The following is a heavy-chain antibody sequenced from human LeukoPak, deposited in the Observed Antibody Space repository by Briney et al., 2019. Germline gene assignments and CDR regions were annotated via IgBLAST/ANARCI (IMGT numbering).Heavy chain of an antibody. D-gene: IGHD3-3*01. V-gene: IGHV4-39*01. J-gene: IGHJ4*02. CDR1: GGSIGSYY. CDR2: IYYSGST. Sequence: SETLSLTCNISGGSIGSYYWGWIRQPPGKGLEWIGSIYYSGSTYYNPSLKSRVTISVDTSKNQFSLKLSSVTAADTAVYYCARLGSIITIFGVVQGGFDYWGQGTLVTVSS. CDR3: ARLGSIITIFGVVQGGFDY.